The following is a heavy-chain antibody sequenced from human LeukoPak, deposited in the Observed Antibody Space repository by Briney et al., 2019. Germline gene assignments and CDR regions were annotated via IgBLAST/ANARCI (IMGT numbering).Heavy chain of an antibody. V-gene: IGHV3-23*01. CDR3: AKGSLETYYYDSSGYYYSA. J-gene: IGHJ5*02. CDR1: GFTFSSYA. Sequence: PGGSLRLSCAASGFTFSSYAMSWVRQAPGKGLEWVSAISGSGGSTYYADSVKGRFTISRGNSKNTLYLQMNSLRAEDTAVYYCAKGSLETYYYDSSGYYYSAWGQGTLVTVSS. CDR2: ISGSGGST. D-gene: IGHD3-22*01.